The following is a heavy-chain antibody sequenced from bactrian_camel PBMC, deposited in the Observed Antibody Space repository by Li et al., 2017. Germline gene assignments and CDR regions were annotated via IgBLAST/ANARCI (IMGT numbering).Heavy chain of an antibody. J-gene: IGHJ4*01. V-gene: IGHV3S1*01. CDR3: ANSLSADIHY. Sequence: HVQLVESGGGLVQPGGSLRLSCAASGFTFSDRSMNWVRQAPGKEREGVAHIDIADSKTYYADSVKGRFTISQDNAKNTVYLQMNGLKTEDTSIYYCANSLSADIHYWGQGTQVTVS. CDR1: GFTFSDRS. CDR2: IDIADSKT.